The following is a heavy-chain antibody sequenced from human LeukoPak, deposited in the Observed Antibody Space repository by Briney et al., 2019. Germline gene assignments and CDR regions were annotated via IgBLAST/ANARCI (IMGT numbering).Heavy chain of an antibody. CDR1: GFTFNSIP. CDR3: VKGLDYSSSQMDS. J-gene: IGHJ4*02. Sequence: GGPLCCSGSPSGFTFNSIPLHWAAQAQGRDWNYWSSINTNGANTYYADSVKGRFTISRDNSRNTVYVQMNSLTPEDTAVYYCVKGLDYSSSQMDSWGQGTLVTVSS. D-gene: IGHD6-6*01. V-gene: IGHV3-64*05. CDR2: INTNGANT.